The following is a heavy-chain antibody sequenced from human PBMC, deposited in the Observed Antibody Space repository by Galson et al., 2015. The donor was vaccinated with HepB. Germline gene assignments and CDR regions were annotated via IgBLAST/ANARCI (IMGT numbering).Heavy chain of an antibody. Sequence: SCKAVGYTFDTYGITWVRQAPGQGLEWMGWIRVSNGNTTYAQKSQDRVTMTADRGTRTAYMEVTSLRSEDTAVYYCARDDLIVGANPDYWGQGTLVIVSS. V-gene: IGHV1-18*01. CDR3: ARDDLIVGANPDY. J-gene: IGHJ4*02. D-gene: IGHD1-26*01. CDR1: GYTFDTYG. CDR2: IRVSNGNT.